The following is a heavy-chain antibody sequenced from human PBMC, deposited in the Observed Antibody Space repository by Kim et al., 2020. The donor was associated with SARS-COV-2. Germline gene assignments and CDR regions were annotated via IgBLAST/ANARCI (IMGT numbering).Heavy chain of an antibody. V-gene: IGHV3-30*18. CDR3: AKGGMTTPIDHDY. J-gene: IGHJ4*02. D-gene: IGHD3-10*01. CDR2: ISSDGSNT. Sequence: GGSLRLSCAASGLTFSSYGMHWVRQAPGKGLEWVAFISSDGSNTYYADSVEGRFTISRDNSKNALFLQMNRLRAEDTAMYYCAKGGMTTPIDHDYWGQGTLVTVSS. CDR1: GLTFSSYG.